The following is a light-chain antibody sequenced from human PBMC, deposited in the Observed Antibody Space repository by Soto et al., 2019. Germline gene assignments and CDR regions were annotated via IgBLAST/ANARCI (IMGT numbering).Light chain of an antibody. Sequence: AIQLTQSPSSLSASVGDSVTITCRASQGISSALAWYQQTPGRAPKLLIYDVSSLQSGVPSRFSGSGSGTEFTLTISSLQPDDFATYYCQHYKMYSPWTFGQGTKVDIK. V-gene: IGKV1-13*02. CDR1: QGISSA. CDR3: QHYKMYSPWT. CDR2: DVS. J-gene: IGKJ1*01.